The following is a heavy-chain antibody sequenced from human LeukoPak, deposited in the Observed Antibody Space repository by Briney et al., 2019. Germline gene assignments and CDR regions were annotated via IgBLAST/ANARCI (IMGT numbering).Heavy chain of an antibody. CDR3: AKDRGIAAAYYFMDV. CDR1: GFTFSNYG. CDR2: IPYDGSNE. D-gene: IGHD6-13*01. Sequence: GGSLRLSCAATGFTFSNYGMHWVRQAPGKGLEWVAFIPYDGSNEYYADSVKGRFTISRDNSKNTLYLEMNSLRAEDTAMYYCAKDRGIAAAYYFMDVWGKGTTVTVSS. J-gene: IGHJ6*03. V-gene: IGHV3-30*02.